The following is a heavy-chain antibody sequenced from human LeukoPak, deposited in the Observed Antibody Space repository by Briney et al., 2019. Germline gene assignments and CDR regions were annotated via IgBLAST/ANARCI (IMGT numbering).Heavy chain of an antibody. CDR3: ARAPIGDDAFDI. D-gene: IGHD2-21*01. J-gene: IGHJ3*02. CDR2: INHSGST. Sequence: SETLSLTCAVYGGSFSGYYWSWIRQPPGKGLEWIGVINHSGSTNYNPSLKSRVTISVDTSKNQFSLKLSSVTAADTAVYYCARAPIGDDAFDILGQGTMVTVSS. CDR1: GGSFSGYY. V-gene: IGHV4-34*01.